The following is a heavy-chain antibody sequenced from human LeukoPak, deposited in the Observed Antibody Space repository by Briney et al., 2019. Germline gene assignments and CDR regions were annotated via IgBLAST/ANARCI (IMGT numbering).Heavy chain of an antibody. CDR1: GFTFSSYG. CDR2: IRYDGSNK. Sequence: SGGSLRLSCAASGFTFSSYGMHWVRQAPGKGLEWVAFIRYDGSNKYYADSVKGRFTISRDNSKNTLYLQMNSLRAEDTAVYYCARDRGPSQSHIVVVIAPYFDYWGQGTLVTVSS. V-gene: IGHV3-30*02. D-gene: IGHD2-21*01. J-gene: IGHJ4*02. CDR3: ARDRGPSQSHIVVVIAPYFDY.